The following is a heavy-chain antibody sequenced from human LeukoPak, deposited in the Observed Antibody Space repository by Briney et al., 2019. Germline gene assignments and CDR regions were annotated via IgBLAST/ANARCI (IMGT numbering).Heavy chain of an antibody. Sequence: GGSLRLSCAASGFTFDDYAMHWVRRAPGKGLEWVSGISRNSGSIGYADSVRGRFTISRDNAKNSLYLQMNSLRAEDTALYYCAKENQGLSRYGMDVWGQGTTVTVSS. CDR2: ISRNSGSI. CDR1: GFTFDDYA. CDR3: AKENQGLSRYGMDV. V-gene: IGHV3-9*01. J-gene: IGHJ6*02. D-gene: IGHD6-19*01.